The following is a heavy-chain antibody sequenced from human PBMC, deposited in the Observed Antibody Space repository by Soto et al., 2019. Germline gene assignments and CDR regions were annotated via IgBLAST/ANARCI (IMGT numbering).Heavy chain of an antibody. CDR1: GYSVTSYW. V-gene: IGHV5-51*01. CDR2: IYPGDSDT. CDR3: ARLLSAAGTEGVDWFDP. D-gene: IGHD6-13*01. J-gene: IGHJ5*02. Sequence: PXDSLKISCKGSGYSVTSYWIGLVRQMPGKGLEWMGIIYPGDSDTRYSPSFQGQVTISADKSISTAYLQWSSLKASDTAMYYCARLLSAAGTEGVDWFDPWGQGTLVTVSS.